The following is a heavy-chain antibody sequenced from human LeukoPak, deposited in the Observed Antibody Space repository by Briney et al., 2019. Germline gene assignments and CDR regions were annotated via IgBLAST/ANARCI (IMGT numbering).Heavy chain of an antibody. D-gene: IGHD3-10*01. CDR2: ISWNSGSI. CDR1: GFTFDDYA. J-gene: IGHJ4*02. Sequence: GGSLRLSCAASGFTFDDYAMPWVRQAPGKGLEWVSGISWNSGSIGYTDSVKGRFTISRDNAKNSLYLQMNSLRAEDTALYYCAKDTTPYYYGSGSYLADYWGQGTLVTVSS. V-gene: IGHV3-9*01. CDR3: AKDTTPYYYGSGSYLADY.